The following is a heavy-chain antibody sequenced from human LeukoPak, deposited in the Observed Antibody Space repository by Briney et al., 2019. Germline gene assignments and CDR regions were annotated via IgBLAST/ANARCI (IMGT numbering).Heavy chain of an antibody. V-gene: IGHV3-23*01. CDR1: GFTFSSDW. D-gene: IGHD3-10*01. CDR2: ISGSGGST. Sequence: GGSLRLSCAVSGFTFSSDWMIWVRQAPGKGLEWVSAISGSGGSTFYTDSVKGRFTISRDNSKNTLYLQMNSLRAEDTAVYYCAKGTDYYGSAFDYWGQGTLVTVSS. CDR3: AKGTDYYGSAFDY. J-gene: IGHJ4*02.